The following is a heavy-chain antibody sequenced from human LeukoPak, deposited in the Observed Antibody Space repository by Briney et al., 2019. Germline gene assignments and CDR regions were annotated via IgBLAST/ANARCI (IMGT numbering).Heavy chain of an antibody. J-gene: IGHJ4*02. CDR3: ARHETGPYFDY. V-gene: IGHV5-51*01. CDR1: GYSFTSYW. CDR2: IYPGDSDT. D-gene: IGHD1-1*01. Sequence: HGESLKIPCKGSGYSFTSYWIGWVRQMPGKGLECMGIIYPGDSDTRYSPSFQGQVTISADRSISTAYLQWSSLKASDTAMYYCARHETGPYFDYWGQGTLVTVSS.